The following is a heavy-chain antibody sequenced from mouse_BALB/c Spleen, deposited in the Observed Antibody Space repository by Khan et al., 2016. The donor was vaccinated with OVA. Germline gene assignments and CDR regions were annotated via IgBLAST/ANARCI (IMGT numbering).Heavy chain of an antibody. V-gene: IGHV5-9-1*01. CDR3: ANGNYGWFAY. CDR2: ISSAGSYT. J-gene: IGHJ3*01. CDR1: GFTFSSFV. D-gene: IGHD2-1*01. Sequence: EVELVESGGGLVKPGGSLKLSCAASGFTFSSFVMSWVRQTPEKRLEWFATISSAGSYTYYPASVKGRFIISRDNSKNNQYLQMNSLRSEDTAIYYCANGNYGWFAYWGQGTLVTVSA.